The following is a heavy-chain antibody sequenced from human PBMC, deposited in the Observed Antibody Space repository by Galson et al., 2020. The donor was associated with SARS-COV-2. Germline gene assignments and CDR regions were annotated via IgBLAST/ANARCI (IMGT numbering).Heavy chain of an antibody. V-gene: IGHV4-31*03. CDR3: ARDDLRWGGYYDSSGYSMYYYYGMDV. CDR1: GGSISSGGYY. D-gene: IGHD3-22*01. J-gene: IGHJ6*02. Sequence: SETLSLTCTVSGGSISSGGYYWSWIRQHPGKGLEWIGYIYYSGSTYYNPSLKSRVTISVDTSKNQFSLKLSSVTAADTAVYYCARDDLRWGGYYDSSGYSMYYYYGMDVWGQGTTVTVSS. CDR2: IYYSGST.